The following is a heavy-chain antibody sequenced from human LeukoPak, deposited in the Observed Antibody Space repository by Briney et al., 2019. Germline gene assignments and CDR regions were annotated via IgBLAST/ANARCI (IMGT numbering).Heavy chain of an antibody. J-gene: IGHJ3*02. CDR3: AREPYGDAFDI. V-gene: IGHV1-18*01. Sequence: ASVKVSCKASGYTFTSYGISWVRQAPGQGLEWMGWISTYNGNTNFAQKLQGRVTMTTDTSTSTAYMDLRSLRSDGTAVYYCAREPYGDAFDIWGQGTMVTVSS. CDR2: ISTYNGNT. CDR1: GYTFTSYG. D-gene: IGHD4-17*01.